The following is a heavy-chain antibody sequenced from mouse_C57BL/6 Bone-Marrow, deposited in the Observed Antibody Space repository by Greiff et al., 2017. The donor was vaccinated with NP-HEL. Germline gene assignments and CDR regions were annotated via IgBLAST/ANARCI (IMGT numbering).Heavy chain of an antibody. CDR1: GYAFSSSW. CDR2: IYPGDGDT. D-gene: IGHD1-2*01. J-gene: IGHJ4*01. Sequence: VQLQQSGPELVKPGASVKISCKASGYAFSSSWMNWVKQRPGKGLEWIGRIYPGDGDTNYNGKFKGKATLTADKSSSTAYMQLSSLTSEDSAVYFCARWGRLRLYAMDYWGQGTSVTVSS. V-gene: IGHV1-82*01. CDR3: ARWGRLRLYAMDY.